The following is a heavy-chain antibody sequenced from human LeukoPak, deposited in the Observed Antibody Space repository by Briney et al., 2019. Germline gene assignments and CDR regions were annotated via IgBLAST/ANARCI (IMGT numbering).Heavy chain of an antibody. CDR2: ISYDGSNE. Sequence: PGGSLRLSCAASGFIFSNFAMHWVRQAPGKGLEWVAVISYDGSNEYYADSVKGRFTISRDNSKNTLYLQMNSLRAEDTAVYYCAKDLSSSWYNFDYWGQGTLVTVSS. J-gene: IGHJ4*02. CDR3: AKDLSSSWYNFDY. CDR1: GFIFSNFA. D-gene: IGHD6-13*01. V-gene: IGHV3-30*04.